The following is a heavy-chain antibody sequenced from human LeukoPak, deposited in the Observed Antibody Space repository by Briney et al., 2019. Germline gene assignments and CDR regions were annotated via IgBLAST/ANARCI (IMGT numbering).Heavy chain of an antibody. V-gene: IGHV1-18*01. CDR1: GYTFTSYG. CDR2: ISAYNGNI. D-gene: IGHD5-18*01. Sequence: GASVKVSCKASGYTFTSYGISWVRQAPGQGLEWMGWISAYNGNINYAQKLQGRVTMTTDTSTSTAYMELRSLRSDDTAVYYCARDRAGYSLRPDAFDIWGQGTMVTVSS. CDR3: ARDRAGYSLRPDAFDI. J-gene: IGHJ3*02.